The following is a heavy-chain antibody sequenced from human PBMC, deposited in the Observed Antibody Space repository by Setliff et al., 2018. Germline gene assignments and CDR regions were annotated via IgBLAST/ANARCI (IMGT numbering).Heavy chain of an antibody. CDR3: ARGYRVRGVIITVPFGY. CDR1: GYTFTSYD. CDR2: MNPNSGNT. D-gene: IGHD3-10*01. V-gene: IGHV1-8*01. J-gene: IGHJ4*02. Sequence: ASVKVSCKASGYTFTSYDINWVRQATGQGLEWMGWMNPNSGNTSYAQKLQGRVTMTRNTSISTAYMELSSLRSEDTAVYYCARGYRVRGVIITVPFGYWGQGTLVTVSS.